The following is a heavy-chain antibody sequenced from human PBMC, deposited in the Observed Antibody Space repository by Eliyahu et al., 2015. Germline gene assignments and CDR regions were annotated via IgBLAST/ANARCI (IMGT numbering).Heavy chain of an antibody. CDR3: GSGEGYCSGGSCPLGY. Sequence: QVQMVQSGAEVKKPGSSVKVSCKASGGTFASYTINWVRQAPGQGLEYLGRISQVLHRPQYAPKLQGRIAITVDKSTNTAYMELSSLRQDDTAVYYCGSGEGYCSGGSCPLGYWGQGTLVTVSS. D-gene: IGHD2-15*01. J-gene: IGHJ4*02. CDR1: GGTFASYT. V-gene: IGHV1-69*02. CDR2: ISQVLHRP.